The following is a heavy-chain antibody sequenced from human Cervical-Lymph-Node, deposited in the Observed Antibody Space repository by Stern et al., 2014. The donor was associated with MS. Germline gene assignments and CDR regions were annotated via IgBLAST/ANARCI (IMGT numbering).Heavy chain of an antibody. CDR3: ARGDYYYYGMDV. J-gene: IGHJ6*02. CDR1: GYTFTSHG. CDR2: ISAYNGST. Sequence: QDQLVQSGAEVKKPGASVKVSCKASGYTFTSHGVSWGRQAPGQGLEWMVWISAYNGSTNYAQKLQGRVTMTTDTSTSTAYMELRSLRSDDTAVYYCARGDYYYYGMDVWGQGTTVTVSS. V-gene: IGHV1-18*01.